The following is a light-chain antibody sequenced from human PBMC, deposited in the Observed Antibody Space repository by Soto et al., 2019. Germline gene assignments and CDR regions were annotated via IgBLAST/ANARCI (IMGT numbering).Light chain of an antibody. CDR1: SGSIASNY. CDR3: QSYDSSNHVV. J-gene: IGLJ2*01. Sequence: NFMLTQPHSVSESPGQTVTISCTRSSGSIASNYVQWYQQRPGSAPTTVIYEDNQRPSGVPDRFSGPIDSSSNSASLTISGLKTEDEADYYCQSYDSSNHVVFGGGTKVTVL. CDR2: EDN. V-gene: IGLV6-57*04.